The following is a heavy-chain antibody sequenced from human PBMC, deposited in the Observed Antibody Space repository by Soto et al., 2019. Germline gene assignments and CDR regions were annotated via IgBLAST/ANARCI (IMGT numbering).Heavy chain of an antibody. J-gene: IGHJ5*02. V-gene: IGHV3-74*01. Sequence: EVQLVESGGALVQPGGSLRLSCAASGFTFSRHWMHWVRQAPGKGLMWISRIKGDGSSANYADSVRGRFTISRDNAKSTLYLQMDSLRAEDTAVYYCVRDGERSGDAGGSWGQGTQVTVSS. CDR3: VRDGERSGDAGGS. CDR2: IKGDGSSA. D-gene: IGHD1-26*01. CDR1: GFTFSRHW.